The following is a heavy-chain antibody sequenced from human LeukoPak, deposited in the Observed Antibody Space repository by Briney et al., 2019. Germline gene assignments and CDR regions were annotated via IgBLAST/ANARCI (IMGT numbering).Heavy chain of an antibody. J-gene: IGHJ3*02. CDR3: ARVTTMIVEDAFDI. D-gene: IGHD3-22*01. V-gene: IGHV4-34*01. CDR2: INHSGST. CDR1: GGSFSGYY. Sequence: SETLSLTCAVYGGSFSGYYWSWIRQPPGKGLEWIGEINHSGSTNYNPSLKSRVTISADTSKNQFSLKLSSVTAADTAVYYCARVTTMIVEDAFDIWGQGTMVTVSS.